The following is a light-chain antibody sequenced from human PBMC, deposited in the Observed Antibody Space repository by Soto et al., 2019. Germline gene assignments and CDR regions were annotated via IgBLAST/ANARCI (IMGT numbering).Light chain of an antibody. CDR1: SSDVGGYNY. CDR2: EVS. V-gene: IGLV2-14*01. Sequence: QSVLTQPASVSGSPGQSITISCTGTSSDVGGYNYVSWYQQHPGKAPKLMISEVSNRPSGVSDRFSGSKSGNTASLTISGLQAEDEADYYCSSYTSSVTVMFGGGTQLTVL. CDR3: SSYTSSVTVM. J-gene: IGLJ3*02.